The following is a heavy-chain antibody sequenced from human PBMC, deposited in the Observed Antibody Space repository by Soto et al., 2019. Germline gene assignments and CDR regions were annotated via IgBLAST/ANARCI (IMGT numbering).Heavy chain of an antibody. CDR2: IIPIFGTA. CDR1: GGTFSSYA. D-gene: IGHD2-15*01. V-gene: IGHV1-69*13. J-gene: IGHJ5*02. CDR3: ARLTGYCSGGSCDNNWFDP. Sequence: GASVKVSCKASGGTFSSYAISWVRQAPGQGLEWMGGIIPIFGTANYAQKFQGRVTITADESTSTAYMELSSLRSEETAVYYCARLTGYCSGGSCDNNWFDPWGQGTLVTVSS.